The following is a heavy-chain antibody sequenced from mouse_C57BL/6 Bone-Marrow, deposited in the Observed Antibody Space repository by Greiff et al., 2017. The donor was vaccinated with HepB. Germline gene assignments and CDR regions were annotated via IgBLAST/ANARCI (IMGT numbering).Heavy chain of an antibody. V-gene: IGHV1-50*01. D-gene: IGHD1-1*01. CDR3: ARKAVGSSYEYFDV. CDR1: GYTFTSYW. J-gene: IGHJ1*03. CDR2: IDPSDSYT. Sequence: VKLMESGAELVKPGASVKLSCKASGYTFTSYWMQWVKQRPGQGLEWIGEIDPSDSYTNYNQKFKGKATLTVDTSSSTAYMQLSSLTSEDSAVYYCARKAVGSSYEYFDVWGTGTTVTVSS.